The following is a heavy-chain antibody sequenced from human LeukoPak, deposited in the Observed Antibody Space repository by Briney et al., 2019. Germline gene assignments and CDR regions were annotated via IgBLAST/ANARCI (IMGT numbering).Heavy chain of an antibody. CDR1: GFTFSSYG. Sequence: SGGSLRLSCAASGFTFSSYGFHWVRQAPGKGLEWVAFIRYDGGTKFYADSVKGRFTISRDNSKNTLYLQMNSLRAEDTAVYYCAKDKGYGSTMVRGVIVYYCYYMDVWGKGTTVTISS. D-gene: IGHD3-10*01. CDR3: AKDKGYGSTMVRGVIVYYCYYMDV. CDR2: IRYDGGTK. V-gene: IGHV3-30*02. J-gene: IGHJ6*03.